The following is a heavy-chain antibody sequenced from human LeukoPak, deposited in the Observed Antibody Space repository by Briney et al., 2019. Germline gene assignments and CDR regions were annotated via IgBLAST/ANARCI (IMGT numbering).Heavy chain of an antibody. D-gene: IGHD4-23*01. V-gene: IGHV4-34*01. CDR3: ARRVVYGGNSRASFDY. CDR1: GGSFSGYY. J-gene: IGHJ4*02. CDR2: INHSGST. Sequence: SETLSLTCAVYGGSFSGYYWSWIRQPPGKGLEWIGEINHSGSTNYNPSLKSRVTISVDTSKNQFSLKLSSVTAADTAVYYCARRVVYGGNSRASFDYWGQGTLVTVSP.